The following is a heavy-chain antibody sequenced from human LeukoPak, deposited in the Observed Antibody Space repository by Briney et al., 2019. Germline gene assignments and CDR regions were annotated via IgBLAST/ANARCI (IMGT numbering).Heavy chain of an antibody. J-gene: IGHJ4*02. CDR1: GFTFSIYT. D-gene: IGHD1-26*01. Sequence: GGSLRLSCAASGFTFSIYTIYWVRQAPGKGLEWVAVVSYDGSNKYYADSVKGRFTISRDNSKNTLYLQMNSLRAEDTAMYYCARGMVGPTRTLFDYWGQGTLVTVSS. CDR2: VSYDGSNK. V-gene: IGHV3-30-3*01. CDR3: ARGMVGPTRTLFDY.